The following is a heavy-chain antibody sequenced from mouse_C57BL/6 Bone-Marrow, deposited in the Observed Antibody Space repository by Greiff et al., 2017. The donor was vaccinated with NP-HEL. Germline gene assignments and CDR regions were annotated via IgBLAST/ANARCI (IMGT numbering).Heavy chain of an antibody. CDR1: GYSFTGYY. J-gene: IGHJ1*03. CDR2: INPSTGGT. CDR3: ARPSGTRWYFDV. D-gene: IGHD4-1*01. V-gene: IGHV1-42*01. Sequence: EVQLQQSGPELVKPGASVKISCKASGYSFTGYYMNWVKQSPEKSLEWIGEINPSTGGTTYNQKFKAKATLTVDKSTSTAYMQLKSLTSEDSAVDYCARPSGTRWYFDVWGTGTTVTVSS.